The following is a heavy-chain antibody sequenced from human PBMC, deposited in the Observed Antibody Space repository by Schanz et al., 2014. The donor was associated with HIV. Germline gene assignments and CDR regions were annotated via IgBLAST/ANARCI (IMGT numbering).Heavy chain of an antibody. CDR1: GSTFSSYW. D-gene: IGHD3-10*01. CDR2: INSDGSST. J-gene: IGHJ4*02. V-gene: IGHV3-74*01. CDR3: ARVFGRTYGWPDY. Sequence: EVQLVESGGGLVQPGGSLRLSCAASGSTFSSYWMHWVRQAPGKGLVWVSRINSDGSSTNYADSVKGRFTISRDNARTSLYLQMNSLRAEDTAVYYCARVFGRTYGWPDYWGQGTLVTVSS.